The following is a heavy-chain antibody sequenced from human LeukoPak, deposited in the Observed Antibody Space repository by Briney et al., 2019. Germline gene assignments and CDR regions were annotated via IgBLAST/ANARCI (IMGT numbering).Heavy chain of an antibody. V-gene: IGHV4-34*01. CDR2: IDHRGDT. J-gene: IGHJ4*03. CDR1: GGSFSGYY. Sequence: TSETLSLTCAVYGGSFSGYYWSWIRQPPGKGLEWIAEIDHRGDTNYNPSVKSRVTISVDTSKNQFSLKVRSVSAADTAVYYCARGATISETGYFDFWGQGTPVTVSS. D-gene: IGHD5-24*01. CDR3: ARGATISETGYFDF.